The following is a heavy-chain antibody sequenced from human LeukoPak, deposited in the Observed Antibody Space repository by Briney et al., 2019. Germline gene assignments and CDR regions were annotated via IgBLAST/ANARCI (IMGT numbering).Heavy chain of an antibody. CDR2: ISSSSSTI. CDR1: GFTFSSYS. J-gene: IGHJ4*02. Sequence: GGSLRLSCAASGFTFSSYSMNWVRQAPGKGLEWVSYISSSSSTIYYADSVKGRFTISRDNAKNSLYLQMNSLRAEDTAVYYCARDADRLWFGELLFDYWGQGTLVTVSS. V-gene: IGHV3-48*04. CDR3: ARDADRLWFGELLFDY. D-gene: IGHD3-10*01.